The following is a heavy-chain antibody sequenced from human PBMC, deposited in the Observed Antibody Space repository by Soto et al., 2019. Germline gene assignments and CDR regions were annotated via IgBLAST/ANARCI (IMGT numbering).Heavy chain of an antibody. CDR2: ISGSGGGT. J-gene: IGHJ6*02. V-gene: IGHV3-23*01. D-gene: IGHD4-4*01. Sequence: VQLLESGGGLVQPGGSLRLSCAASGFTFSSYAMSWVRQAPGKGLEWVSAISGSGGGTYYADSVKGRFTISRDNSKNTLYRKMNSLRAEDTAVYYCAKEHYNRYYYYGMDVWGQGTTVTVSS. CDR1: GFTFSSYA. CDR3: AKEHYNRYYYYGMDV.